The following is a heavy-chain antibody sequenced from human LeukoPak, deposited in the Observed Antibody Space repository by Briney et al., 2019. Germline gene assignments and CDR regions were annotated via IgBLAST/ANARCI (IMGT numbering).Heavy chain of an antibody. CDR2: IYYRERT. CDR1: NASIISSSYY. J-gene: IGHJ4*02. CDR3: ARQKILDDNYDSSGYYVDQ. Sequence: PSETLSLTCSVSNASIISSSYYWGWIRQPPGKGLEWIGSIYYRERTYYNPSLKIRVTISADTSKNQFSLNLNSVTASDTAVYYCARQKILDDNYDSSGYYVDQWGQGSLVTVSS. V-gene: IGHV4-39*01. D-gene: IGHD3-22*01.